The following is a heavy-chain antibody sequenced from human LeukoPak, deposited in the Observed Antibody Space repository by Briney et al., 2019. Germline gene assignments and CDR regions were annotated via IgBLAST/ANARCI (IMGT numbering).Heavy chain of an antibody. J-gene: IGHJ4*02. CDR2: IYYSGST. CDR3: ARQGGEVD. Sequence: PSQTLPLTCTVSGGSISSSSYYWGWIRQPPGKGLEWIGSIYYSGSTYYNPSLKSRVTISVDTSKNQFSLKLSSVTAADTAVYYCARQGGEVDWGQGTLVTVSS. D-gene: IGHD2-15*01. CDR1: GGSISSSSYY. V-gene: IGHV4-39*01.